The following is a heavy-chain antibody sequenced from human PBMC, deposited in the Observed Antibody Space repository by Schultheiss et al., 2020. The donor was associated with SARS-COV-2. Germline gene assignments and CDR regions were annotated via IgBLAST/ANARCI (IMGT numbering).Heavy chain of an antibody. CDR1: GGTFSSYG. V-gene: IGHV1-18*01. D-gene: IGHD6-6*01. J-gene: IGHJ6*02. CDR3: ATTRSIAARLYYYGMDV. Sequence: ASVKVSCKASGGTFSSYGISWVRQAPGQGLEWMGWISAYNGNTNYAQKFQGWVTMTRDTSISTAYMELSRLRSDDTAVYYCATTRSIAARLYYYGMDVWGQGTTVTVSS. CDR2: ISAYNGNT.